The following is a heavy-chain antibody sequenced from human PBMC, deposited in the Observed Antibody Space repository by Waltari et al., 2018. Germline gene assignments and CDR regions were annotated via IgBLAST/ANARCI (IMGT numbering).Heavy chain of an antibody. V-gene: IGHV2-5*02. CDR1: GFSLNTSGMG. CDR2: IYWDDDK. D-gene: IGHD2-21*01. CDR3: AHNLWYFDY. J-gene: IGHJ4*02. Sequence: QITLKESGPTLVKPTQTLTLTCTFSGFSLNTSGMGVGWIRQPPGKALEWLALIYWDDDKHFSPSLKTRLTITKDTSKNQVVLAMANLDPVDTGTYYCAHNLWYFDYWGQGILVTVSS.